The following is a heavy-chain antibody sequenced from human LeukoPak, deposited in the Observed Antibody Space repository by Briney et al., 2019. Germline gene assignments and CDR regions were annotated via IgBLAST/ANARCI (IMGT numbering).Heavy chain of an antibody. V-gene: IGHV3-23*01. J-gene: IGHJ4*02. CDR1: RFTFSSYA. CDR3: AKVRYDSSGYQSPYFDY. Sequence: PGGSLRLSCAATRFTFSSYAMTWVRQAPGKGLEWVAVISGSGGSTYYADSVKGRFTISRDNSKNTLYLQMNSLRAEDTAVYYCAKVRYDSSGYQSPYFDYWGQGILVTVSS. D-gene: IGHD3-22*01. CDR2: ISGSGGST.